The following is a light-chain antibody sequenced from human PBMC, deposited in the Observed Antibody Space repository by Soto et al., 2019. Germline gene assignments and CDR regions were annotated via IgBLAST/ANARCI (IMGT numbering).Light chain of an antibody. Sequence: DIQMTQSPSSLSASVGDRVTITCRASQSIRSYLNWYHQKPGKTPQLLIYGASNLQSGAPSRFTGSGSGTHFTLTISSLQPEDFATYYCQQRYTTPYTFGQGTKLEIK. CDR2: GAS. CDR3: QQRYTTPYT. CDR1: QSIRSY. V-gene: IGKV1-39*01. J-gene: IGKJ2*01.